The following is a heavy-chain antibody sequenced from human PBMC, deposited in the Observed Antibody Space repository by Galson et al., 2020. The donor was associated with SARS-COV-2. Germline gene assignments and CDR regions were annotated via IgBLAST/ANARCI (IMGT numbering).Heavy chain of an antibody. J-gene: IGHJ6*02. CDR2: LFWKSGRP. V-gene: IGHV3-9*01. Sequence: GGSLRLSCVASGLKLDDHAIHWVRPAPGKGLAWVSGLFWKSGRPGYADSLKRRFTISRDNAKNSLYLQMNSLTIEDTALYYCTKEILPGGADVCGQGTTVTVSS. D-gene: IGHD1-26*01. CDR1: GLKLDDHA. CDR3: TKEILPGGADV.